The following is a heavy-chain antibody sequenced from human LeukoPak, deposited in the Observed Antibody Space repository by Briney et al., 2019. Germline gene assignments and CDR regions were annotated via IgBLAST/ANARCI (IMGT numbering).Heavy chain of an antibody. V-gene: IGHV3-21*01. J-gene: IGHJ3*02. Sequence: GGSLRLSCAASGFTFSSYSMNWVRQAPGKGLEWVSSISSSSSYIYYADSVKGRFTISRGNAKNSLYLQMNSLRAEDTAVYYCARDVPCSSTSCYTVYDAFDIWGQGTMVTVSS. CDR2: ISSSSSYI. CDR1: GFTFSSYS. CDR3: ARDVPCSSTSCYTVYDAFDI. D-gene: IGHD2-2*02.